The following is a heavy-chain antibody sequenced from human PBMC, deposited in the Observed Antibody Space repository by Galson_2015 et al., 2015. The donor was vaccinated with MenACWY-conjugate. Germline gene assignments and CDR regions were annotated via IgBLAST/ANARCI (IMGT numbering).Heavy chain of an antibody. CDR2: IYWDDDK. Sequence: PALVKPTQTLTLTCTFSGFSLSTSTVAVGWIRQPPGKAPEWLGIIYWDDDKRYSPSLRSRLTITTDTSTNQVVLTMTNMDPVDTATYYCAHSPREGYFDYWGQGNLVTVSS. CDR3: AHSPREGYFDY. CDR1: GFSLSTSTVA. V-gene: IGHV2-5*02. J-gene: IGHJ4*02.